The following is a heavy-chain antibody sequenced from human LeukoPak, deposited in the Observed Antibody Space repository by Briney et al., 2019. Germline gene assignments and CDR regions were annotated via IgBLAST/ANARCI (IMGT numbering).Heavy chain of an antibody. CDR1: GFTFSSYE. D-gene: IGHD5-24*01. J-gene: IGHJ4*02. CDR3: AKDDGWLQYNN. CDR2: IRADAITT. Sequence: PGGSLRLSCAASGFTFSSYEMNWVRQAPGKGLEWVSGIRADAITTYYADSVKGRFTISRDNPKNTLHLQMNSLRAEDTAVYYCAKDDGWLQYNNWGQGTLVTVSS. V-gene: IGHV3-23*01.